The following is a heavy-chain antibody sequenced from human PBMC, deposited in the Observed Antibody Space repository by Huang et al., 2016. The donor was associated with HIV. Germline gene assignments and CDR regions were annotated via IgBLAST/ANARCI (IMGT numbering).Heavy chain of an antibody. Sequence: VQLIQSGAEVKKTGSSVRVSCRASEGTFSSYSIGWMRQAPEQGLEWMGGIIPIFGTTTYAQKFQGRVSIAADESTSTAYMDLNSLRSEDTAVYYCARAALVNNQYFDYWGQGTLVTVSS. CDR3: ARAALVNNQYFDY. J-gene: IGHJ4*02. V-gene: IGHV1-69*13. CDR1: EGTFSSYS. CDR2: IIPIFGTT. D-gene: IGHD5-18*01.